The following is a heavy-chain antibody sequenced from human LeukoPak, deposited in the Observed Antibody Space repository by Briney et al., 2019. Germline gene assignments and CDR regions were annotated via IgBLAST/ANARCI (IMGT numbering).Heavy chain of an antibody. CDR1: GGSISGYY. J-gene: IGHJ4*02. D-gene: IGHD5-18*01. Sequence: SETLSLTCTVSGGSISGYYWSWIRQPPGKGLEWIGEINHSGSTNYNPSLKSRVTISVDTSKNQFSLKLSSVTAADTAVYYCARGIVVDTAMAGEFDYWGQGTLVTVSS. V-gene: IGHV4-34*01. CDR2: INHSGST. CDR3: ARGIVVDTAMAGEFDY.